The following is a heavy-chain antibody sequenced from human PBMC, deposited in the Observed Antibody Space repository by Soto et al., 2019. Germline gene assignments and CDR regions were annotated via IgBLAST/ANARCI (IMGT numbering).Heavy chain of an antibody. CDR1: GGSISSYY. D-gene: IGHD3-3*01. Sequence: PSETLSLTCTVSGGSISSYYWSWIRQPPGKGLEWIGYIYYSGSTNYNPSLKSRVTISVDTSKNQFSLKLSSETVADTAVYYCAARRSLCFWSGYYPWGQGNLVTVSS. CDR2: IYYSGST. J-gene: IGHJ5*02. CDR3: AARRSLCFWSGYYP. V-gene: IGHV4-59*01.